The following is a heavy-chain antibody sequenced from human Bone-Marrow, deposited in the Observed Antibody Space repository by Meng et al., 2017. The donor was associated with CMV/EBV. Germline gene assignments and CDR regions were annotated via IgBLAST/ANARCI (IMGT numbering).Heavy chain of an antibody. D-gene: IGHD3-10*01. CDR1: GFTFSSYW. V-gene: IGHV3-74*01. Sequence: GESLKISCAASGFTFSSYWMHWVRQAPGKGLVWVSRINSDGSSTSYADSVKGRFTISRDNAKNTLYLQMNSLRAEDTAVYYCAREYGRVLLWFGESHAGNWFDPWGQGTLVPVSS. J-gene: IGHJ5*02. CDR2: INSDGSST. CDR3: AREYGRVLLWFGESHAGNWFDP.